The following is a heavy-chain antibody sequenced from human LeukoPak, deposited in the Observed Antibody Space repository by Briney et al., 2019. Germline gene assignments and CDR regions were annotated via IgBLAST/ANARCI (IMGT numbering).Heavy chain of an antibody. Sequence: PSETLSFTCTVSGGSISSDAYRWGWIRQPPGKGLEWIGNIYYSGSTNYNPSLKSRVTISVDTSKNQFSLKLSSVTAADTAVYYCARDKSPSTENDVSSYYYYGMDVWGQGTTVTVSS. V-gene: IGHV4-61*08. D-gene: IGHD1-1*01. CDR3: ARDKSPSTENDVSSYYYYGMDV. CDR1: GGSISSDAYR. CDR2: IYYSGST. J-gene: IGHJ6*02.